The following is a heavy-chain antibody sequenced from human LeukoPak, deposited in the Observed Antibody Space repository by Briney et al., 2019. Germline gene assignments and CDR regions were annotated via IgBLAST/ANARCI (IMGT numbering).Heavy chain of an antibody. CDR1: GGSISSYY. D-gene: IGHD6-19*01. J-gene: IGHJ4*02. Sequence: SETLSLTCTVSGGSISSYYWNWIRQAPGEGLEWIGYVYYTGNTNYNPSLENRVTISLDTSEKQFSLRLSSVTAADTAIYYCVSSHSVGWYPFDYWGQGMLVTVSS. CDR3: VSSHSVGWYPFDY. CDR2: VYYTGNT. V-gene: IGHV4-59*08.